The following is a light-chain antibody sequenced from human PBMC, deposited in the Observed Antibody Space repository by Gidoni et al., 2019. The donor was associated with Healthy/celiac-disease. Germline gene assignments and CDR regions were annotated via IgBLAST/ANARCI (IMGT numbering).Light chain of an antibody. V-gene: IGLV1-44*01. CDR3: AAWDDSLNGLYV. CDR2: SNH. J-gene: IGLJ1*01. CDR1: SSNIGSNT. Sequence: QSVLTQPPSASGNPGQRVTISCSGSSSNIGSNTVNWYQQLPGTAPKLLIYSNHQRPSGVPDRFSGSKSGTSASLAISGLQSEDEADYYCAAWDDSLNGLYVFGTGTKVTVL.